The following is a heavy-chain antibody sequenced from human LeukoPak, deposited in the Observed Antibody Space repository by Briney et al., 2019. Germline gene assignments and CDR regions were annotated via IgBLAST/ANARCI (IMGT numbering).Heavy chain of an antibody. CDR1: GFTPIGYP. D-gene: IGHD3-10*01. CDR3: AKASGSEILLIDS. Sequence: GGSLRHSRAASGFTPIGYPMSWVRPAPGKGREGVLGISSSVAYTYYADSVKRRITISRDNSKNTLSMQMISLSAEDVAVYACAKASGSEILLIDSWGQGILVTVSS. J-gene: IGHJ4*02. CDR2: ISSSVAYT. V-gene: IGHV3-23*01.